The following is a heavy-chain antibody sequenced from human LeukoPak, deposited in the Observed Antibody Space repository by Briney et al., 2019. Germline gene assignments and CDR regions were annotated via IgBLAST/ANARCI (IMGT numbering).Heavy chain of an antibody. D-gene: IGHD5-12*01. CDR3: ARQYSACDY. V-gene: IGHV5-51*01. CDR2: IYPGDSNT. Sequence: GESLKISCKGSGYSFTNYWIAWVRQMPGKGLEWMGIIYPGDSNTRYSPSLQGQVTISVDKSISTAYLQWSSLKATDTAIYYCARQYSACDYWGQGTLVTVSS. CDR1: GYSFTNYW. J-gene: IGHJ4*02.